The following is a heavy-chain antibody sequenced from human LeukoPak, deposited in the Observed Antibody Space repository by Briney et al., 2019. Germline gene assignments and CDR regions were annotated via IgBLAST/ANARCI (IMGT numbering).Heavy chain of an antibody. CDR1: GFTFSDYW. Sequence: PGGSLRLSCAASGFTFSDYWMHWVRQVPGKGLVWVSRINTSGSSTTYAESVKGRFTISRGNAKNTLYLQMDSLRAEDTGVYYCARSNHADDFWGQRTLVTVSS. CDR2: INTSGSST. CDR3: ARSNHADDF. D-gene: IGHD1-14*01. V-gene: IGHV3-74*03. J-gene: IGHJ4*02.